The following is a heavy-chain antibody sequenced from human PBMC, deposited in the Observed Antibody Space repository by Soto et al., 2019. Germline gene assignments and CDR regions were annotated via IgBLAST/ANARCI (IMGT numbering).Heavy chain of an antibody. CDR2: IIPVFRSA. CDR1: GGTFNKFA. D-gene: IGHD2-21*02. Sequence: SVKVSCKASGGTFNKFAFSWVRQAPGQGFEWMGGIIPVFRSANYAQRFRGRITITADEYTSTVYLYLNDLRSDDTAVYYCARRYCASDNCPLFYYFVDLWGLGTTVTVAS. CDR3: ARRYCASDNCPLFYYFVDL. V-gene: IGHV1-69*13. J-gene: IGHJ6*02.